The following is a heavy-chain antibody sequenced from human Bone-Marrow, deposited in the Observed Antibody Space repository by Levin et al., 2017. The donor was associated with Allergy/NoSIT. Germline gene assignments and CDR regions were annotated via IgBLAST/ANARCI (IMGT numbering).Heavy chain of an antibody. V-gene: IGHV3-9*01. CDR1: GFTFDDYA. D-gene: IGHD5-12*01. CDR3: AKSGYDSLGHAPPNV. J-gene: IGHJ4*02. CDR2: ISWNSGSI. Sequence: PGGSLRLSCAASGFTFDDYAMHWVRQAPGKGLEWVSGISWNSGSIGYADSVKGRFTISRDNAKNSLYLQMNSLRAEDTALYYCAKSGYDSLGHAPPNVWGQGTLVTVSS.